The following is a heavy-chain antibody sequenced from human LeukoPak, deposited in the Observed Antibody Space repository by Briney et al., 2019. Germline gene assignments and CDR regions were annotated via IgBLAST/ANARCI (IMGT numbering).Heavy chain of an antibody. CDR3: ARAGDWLYIDAFDI. CDR1: GFTFSSYS. Sequence: PGGSLRLSCAASGFTFSSYSMNWVRQAPGKGLEWVANIKQDGSEKYYVDSVKGRFTISRDNDKNSLYVQMNSLGAEDTAVYYCARAGDWLYIDAFDIWGQGTMVTVSS. J-gene: IGHJ3*02. D-gene: IGHD3-9*01. CDR2: IKQDGSEK. V-gene: IGHV3-7*04.